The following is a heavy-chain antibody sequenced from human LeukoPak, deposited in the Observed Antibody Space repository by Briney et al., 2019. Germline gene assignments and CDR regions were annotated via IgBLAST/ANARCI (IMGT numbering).Heavy chain of an antibody. V-gene: IGHV1-18*03. J-gene: IGHJ4*02. Sequence: ASVKVSCKASGYTFTSYGISWVRQAPGQGLEWMGWISAHNGNTNYAQKLQGRLTLTTDTSTGTAYMELRSLRSDDIAVYYCARRSRYCASNSCFEFDYWGQGTLVTVSS. CDR3: ARRSRYCASNSCFEFDY. CDR2: ISAHNGNT. CDR1: GYTFTSYG. D-gene: IGHD2-2*01.